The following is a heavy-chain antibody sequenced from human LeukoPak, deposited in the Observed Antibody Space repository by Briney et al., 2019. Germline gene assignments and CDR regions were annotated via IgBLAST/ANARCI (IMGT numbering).Heavy chain of an antibody. CDR1: GFIFSTYG. V-gene: IGHV3-23*01. J-gene: IGHJ5*02. CDR2: ITGIGLHT. Sequence: GGSLRLSCGASGFIFSTYGMSWVRQAPGKGFEWVSSITGIGLHTYYADSVKGRFTISRDNSKNTVYLQMNSLQAEDTAVYYCAKAMRGPLTWGQGTLVTVSS. CDR3: AKAMRGPLT. D-gene: IGHD3-10*01.